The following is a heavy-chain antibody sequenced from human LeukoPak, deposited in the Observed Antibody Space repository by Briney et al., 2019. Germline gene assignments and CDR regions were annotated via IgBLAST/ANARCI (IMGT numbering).Heavy chain of an antibody. J-gene: IGHJ4*02. V-gene: IGHV3-23*01. Sequence: SGGSLRLSCASSGFTFTSYAVSWVRQAPGKGLEWVSAISGSGGSTYYADSVKGRFTISRDNSKNTLYLQMNSLRAEDTAVYYCAKDRDRGVIITRQLDYWGQGTPVTVSS. CDR3: AKDRDRGVIITRQLDY. CDR1: GFTFTSYA. CDR2: ISGSGGST. D-gene: IGHD3-10*01.